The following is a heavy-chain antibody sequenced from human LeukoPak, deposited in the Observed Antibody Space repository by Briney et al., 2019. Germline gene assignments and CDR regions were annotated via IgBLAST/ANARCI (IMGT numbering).Heavy chain of an antibody. J-gene: IGHJ4*02. CDR1: GFTFSSYA. D-gene: IGHD3-10*01. CDR3: ARDLLVYYGSGSYYNS. Sequence: PGGSLRLSCAASGFTFSSYAMHWVRQAPGKGLEYVSAISSNGGSTYYANSVKGRFTISRDNSKNTLYLQMNSLRAEDTAVYYCARDLLVYYGSGSYYNSWGQGTLVTVSS. V-gene: IGHV3-64*01. CDR2: ISSNGGST.